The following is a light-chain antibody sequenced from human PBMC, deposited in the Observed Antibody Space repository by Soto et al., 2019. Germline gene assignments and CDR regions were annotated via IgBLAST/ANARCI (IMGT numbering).Light chain of an antibody. CDR1: SSDVGGYNY. Sequence: QSALTQPASVSGSPGQSITISCTGTSSDVGGYNYVSWYQQHPGKAPKLMIYDVSNRPLGVSNRCSGSKSGNTASLTISGLQAEDEGDYYCSSYTSSSTYVFGTGTKLTVL. CDR3: SSYTSSSTYV. V-gene: IGLV2-14*01. CDR2: DVS. J-gene: IGLJ1*01.